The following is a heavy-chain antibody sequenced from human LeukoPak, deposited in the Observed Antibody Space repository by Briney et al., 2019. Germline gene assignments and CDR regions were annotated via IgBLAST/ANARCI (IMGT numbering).Heavy chain of an antibody. V-gene: IGHV4-59*01. Sequence: PSETLSLTCTVSGGSINNYYWIWIRQSPGKGLEWIAYIYYSGSTNYNPSLESRVTISVDTSNNQFSLKLSSVTAADTAVYSCARVSNDYSGNGAFDIWGQGTMVTVSS. CDR3: ARVSNDYSGNGAFDI. CDR2: IYYSGST. D-gene: IGHD4-23*01. J-gene: IGHJ3*02. CDR1: GGSINNYY.